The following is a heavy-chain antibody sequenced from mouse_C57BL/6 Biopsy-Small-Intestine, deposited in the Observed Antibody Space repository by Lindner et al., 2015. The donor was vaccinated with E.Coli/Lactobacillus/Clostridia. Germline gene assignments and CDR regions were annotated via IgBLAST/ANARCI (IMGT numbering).Heavy chain of an antibody. CDR1: GNSFTGYY. Sequence: VQLQESGPELVKPGASVKISCKASGNSFTGYYMRWVKQSHGNVLDWIGFIYPYNGVSSYNHKFKGKATLTVDKSSSTAYMELRSLTSEDSAVYYCARSEGSSGFLDYWGQGTTLTVSS. J-gene: IGHJ2*01. D-gene: IGHD3-2*02. CDR2: IYPYNGVS. CDR3: ARSEGSSGFLDY. V-gene: IGHV1-31*01.